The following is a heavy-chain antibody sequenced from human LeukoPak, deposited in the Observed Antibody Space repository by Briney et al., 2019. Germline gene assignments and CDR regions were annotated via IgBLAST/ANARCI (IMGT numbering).Heavy chain of an antibody. Sequence: ASVKVSCKASGYTFTSYAMNWVRQATGQGLEWMGWMNPNSGNTGYAQKFQGRVTMTRNTSISTAYMELSSLRSEDTAVYYCARDLGMVRGALDAFDIWGQGTMVTVSS. V-gene: IGHV1-8*02. CDR2: MNPNSGNT. CDR1: GYTFTSYA. D-gene: IGHD3-10*01. J-gene: IGHJ3*02. CDR3: ARDLGMVRGALDAFDI.